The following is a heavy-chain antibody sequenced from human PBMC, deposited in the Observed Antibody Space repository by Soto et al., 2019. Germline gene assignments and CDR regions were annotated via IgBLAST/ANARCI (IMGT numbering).Heavy chain of an antibody. V-gene: IGHV1-69*02. CDR3: ATSYGSGSQAFDY. CDR2: TNPILSMS. J-gene: IGHJ4*02. Sequence: QVHLVQSGAELKKPGSSVRVSCKASGDTFNFYTINWVRQAPGLGLEWMGRTNPILSMSNSALKFQGRLSISADKSTGTDYMDLRSLRSDDTAVYYCATSYGSGSQAFDYWGQGALVTVSS. CDR1: GDTFNFYT. D-gene: IGHD3-10*01.